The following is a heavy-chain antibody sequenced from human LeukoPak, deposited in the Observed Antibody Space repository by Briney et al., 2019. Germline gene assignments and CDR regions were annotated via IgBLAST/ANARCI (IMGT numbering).Heavy chain of an antibody. D-gene: IGHD2-2*01. CDR1: GFIFSSYA. J-gene: IGHJ4*02. Sequence: GGSLRLSCAASGFIFSSYAMHWVRQAPGKGLEWVAFIRFDGSNKYYADSVKGRSTISRDNSKNTLYLQMNSLRVEDTAVYYCAKDWSDPLIVVVPAATRTDSWGQGTLVTVSS. V-gene: IGHV3-30*02. CDR3: AKDWSDPLIVVVPAATRTDS. CDR2: IRFDGSNK.